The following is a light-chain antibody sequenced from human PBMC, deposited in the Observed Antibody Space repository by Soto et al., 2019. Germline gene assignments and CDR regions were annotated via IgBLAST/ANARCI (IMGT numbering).Light chain of an antibody. CDR3: QQSYRTPYT. V-gene: IGKV1-39*01. Sequence: DIQMTQSPSSLSASVGDRVTITCRASQGISTYLIWYQQRQGKAPKLLIYAASNLVSGVPLRFSGSGSGTEFTLTISSLQPEDFATYYCQQSYRTPYTFGQGTKLETK. CDR1: QGISTY. J-gene: IGKJ2*01. CDR2: AAS.